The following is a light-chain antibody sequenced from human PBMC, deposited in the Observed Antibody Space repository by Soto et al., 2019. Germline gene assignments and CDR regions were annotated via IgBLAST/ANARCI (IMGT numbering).Light chain of an antibody. J-gene: IGKJ1*01. CDR2: GAS. Sequence: EIVLTQSPGTLSLSPGERATLSCRASQSVSSSYLAWYQQKPGQAPRLLIYGASSRATGIPDRFSGSGSGTDFTFTISRLEPEDFAVYYCQQYSSSRTFGQGTKV. V-gene: IGKV3-20*01. CDR1: QSVSSSY. CDR3: QQYSSSRT.